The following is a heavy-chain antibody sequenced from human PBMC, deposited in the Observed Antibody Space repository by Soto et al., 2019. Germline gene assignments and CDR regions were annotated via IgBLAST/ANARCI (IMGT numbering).Heavy chain of an antibody. V-gene: IGHV3-9*01. CDR1: GFTFDDYA. CDR2: ISWNRGSI. CDR3: AKDIVGAIRHYFDY. D-gene: IGHD1-26*01. J-gene: IGHJ4*02. Sequence: EVQLVESGGGWVQPGRSLRLSCEASGFTFDDYAMHWVRQAPGKGLEWVSGISWNRGSIGHADPVKGRFTISRDNAKNSLYLQMNSLRAEDTALYYCAKDIVGAIRHYFDYWGQGTLVTVSS.